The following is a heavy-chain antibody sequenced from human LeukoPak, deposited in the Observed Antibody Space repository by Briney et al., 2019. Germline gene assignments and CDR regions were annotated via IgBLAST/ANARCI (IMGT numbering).Heavy chain of an antibody. Sequence: GGSLRLSCAASGFTFSSFAMHWVRQAPGKGLKWVSFISYDGRNEDYADSVKGRFSISRDNSRNTLYLQMNSLRADDTAVYYCAKDQGYRYFDLDYWGQGTLVIVSS. CDR2: ISYDGRNE. CDR1: GFTFSSFA. CDR3: AKDQGYRYFDLDY. J-gene: IGHJ4*02. D-gene: IGHD3-9*01. V-gene: IGHV3-30*18.